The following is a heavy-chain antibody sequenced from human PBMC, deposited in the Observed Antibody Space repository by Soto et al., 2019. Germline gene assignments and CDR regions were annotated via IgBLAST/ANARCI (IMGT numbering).Heavy chain of an antibody. CDR3: ARDLNDDDVWGSYRSGAFDI. Sequence: SLTLCVRCAVAGGSSGDINCWRCVRQPPGKGLEWIGEIYHGGSTNYNPSLKSRVTISVDKSKNQFSLKLSSVTAADTAVYYCARDLNDDDVWGSYRSGAFDIWGQGTMVTGSS. V-gene: IGHV4-4*02. J-gene: IGHJ3*02. CDR2: IYHGGST. CDR1: GGSSGDINC. D-gene: IGHD3-16*02.